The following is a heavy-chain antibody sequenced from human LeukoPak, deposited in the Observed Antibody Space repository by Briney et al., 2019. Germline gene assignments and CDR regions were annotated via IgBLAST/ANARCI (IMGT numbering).Heavy chain of an antibody. CDR1: GYTFTGYY. Sequence: GASVKVSCKASGYTFTGYYMHWVRQAPGQGLEWMGWINPNSGGTNCAQKFQGRVTMTRDTPISTAYMELSRLRSDDTAVYYCARFPGDSGSYFYPFDYWGQGTLVTVSS. CDR3: ARFPGDSGSYFYPFDY. J-gene: IGHJ4*02. CDR2: INPNSGGT. D-gene: IGHD1-26*01. V-gene: IGHV1-2*02.